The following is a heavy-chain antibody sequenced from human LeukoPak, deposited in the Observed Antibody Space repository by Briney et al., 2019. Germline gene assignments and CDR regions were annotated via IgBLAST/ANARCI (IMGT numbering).Heavy chain of an antibody. V-gene: IGHV4-59*08. CDR3: ARHLRWWEGEVAD. J-gene: IGHJ4*02. D-gene: IGHD1-26*01. CDR1: GDSISSYY. CDR2: ISYSGIT. Sequence: SETLSPTCTVSGDSISSYYWSWIRLPPGKGLEWIGYISYSGITKYNPSLKSRVTISLDTSKNQFSLQLASVTATDTAVYYCARHLRWWEGEVADWGQGTLVTVSS.